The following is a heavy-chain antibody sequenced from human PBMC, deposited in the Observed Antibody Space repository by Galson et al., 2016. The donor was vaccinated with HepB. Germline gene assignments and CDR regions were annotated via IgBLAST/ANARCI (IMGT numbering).Heavy chain of an antibody. D-gene: IGHD3-10*01. CDR3: ARDSGYFDS. Sequence: SETLSLTCNVSGASVSVHSYYWSCIRQPPGKGLEWSGSLYYGGSANYNSSLKSRVSISLDTSKNQISLSLSSVTAADTVIYFCARDSGYFDSWGQGALVSVSS. V-gene: IGHV4-61*01. CDR2: LYYGGSA. J-gene: IGHJ4*02. CDR1: GASVSVHSYY.